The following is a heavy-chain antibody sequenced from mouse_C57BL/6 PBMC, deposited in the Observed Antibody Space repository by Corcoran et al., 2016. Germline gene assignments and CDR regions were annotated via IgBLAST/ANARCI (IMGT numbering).Heavy chain of an antibody. J-gene: IGHJ1*03. Sequence: QVQLQQSGAELVQPGASVKISSKASGYAFSSYWMNWVTQRPGKGLEWIGQIYPGDGDTNYNGKFKGKATLTADKSSSTAYMQLRSLTSEDSAVYFCARHYDYDVGYFDVWGTGTTVTVSS. CDR2: IYPGDGDT. V-gene: IGHV1-80*01. CDR3: ARHYDYDVGYFDV. D-gene: IGHD2-4*01. CDR1: GYAFSSYW.